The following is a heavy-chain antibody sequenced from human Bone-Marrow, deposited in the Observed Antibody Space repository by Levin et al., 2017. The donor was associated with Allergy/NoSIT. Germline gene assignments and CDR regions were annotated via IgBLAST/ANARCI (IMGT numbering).Heavy chain of an antibody. CDR1: GASITSGDHY. J-gene: IGHJ4*02. Sequence: SETLSLTCSVSGASITSGDHYWSWIRQSPGTGLEWIGYIYHSGSTYYNPSLMTRITISLDPSKNHFSLKLRSVTVADTAVYYCASLSYYYGAGTHPDEDYWGQGALVIVSS. V-gene: IGHV4-30-4*01. D-gene: IGHD3-10*01. CDR3: ASLSYYYGAGTHPDEDY. CDR2: IYHSGST.